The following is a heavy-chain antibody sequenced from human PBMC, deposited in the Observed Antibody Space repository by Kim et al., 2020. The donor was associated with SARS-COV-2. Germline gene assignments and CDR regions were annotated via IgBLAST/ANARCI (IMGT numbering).Heavy chain of an antibody. V-gene: IGHV4-31*03. CDR1: GGSISSGGYY. CDR2: IYYSGST. D-gene: IGHD3-9*01. Sequence: SETLSLTCTVSGGSISSGGYYWSWIRQHPGKGLEGIGYIYYSGSTYYNPSLKSRVTISVDTSKNQFSLKLSSVTAADTAVYYCARAAVLRYFDWLSDYYGMDIWGQWTTVTVSS. J-gene: IGHJ6*02. CDR3: ARAAVLRYFDWLSDYYGMDI.